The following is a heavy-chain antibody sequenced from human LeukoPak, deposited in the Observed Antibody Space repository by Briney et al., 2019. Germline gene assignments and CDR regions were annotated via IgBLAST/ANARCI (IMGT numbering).Heavy chain of an antibody. CDR2: IYYSGST. CDR1: GGSISSGDYY. D-gene: IGHD3-10*01. J-gene: IGHJ4*02. V-gene: IGHV4-30-4*01. Sequence: TSETLSLTCTVSGGSISSGDYYWSWIRQPPGKGLEWVGYIYYSGSTYYNPSLKSRVTISVDTSKNQFSLKLSSVTAADTAVYYCAREISGSYEFDYWGQGTLVTVSS. CDR3: AREISGSYEFDY.